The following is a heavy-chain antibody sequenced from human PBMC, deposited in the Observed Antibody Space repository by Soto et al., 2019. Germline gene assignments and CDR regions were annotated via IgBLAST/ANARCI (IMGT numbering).Heavy chain of an antibody. CDR3: ASTLGGIAAPHDAFAI. J-gene: IGHJ3*02. CDR2: ISYDGSNK. Sequence: QVQLVESGGGVVQPGRSLRLSCAASGFTFSSYAMHWVRQAPGKGLEWVAVISYDGSNKYYADSVKGRFTISRDNSKNTLYLQMNSLRAEDTAVYYCASTLGGIAAPHDAFAIWGQGTMVTVSS. V-gene: IGHV3-30-3*01. CDR1: GFTFSSYA. D-gene: IGHD6-6*01.